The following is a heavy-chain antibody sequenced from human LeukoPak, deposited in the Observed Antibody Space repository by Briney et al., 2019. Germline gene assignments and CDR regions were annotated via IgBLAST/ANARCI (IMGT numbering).Heavy chain of an antibody. J-gene: IGHJ4*02. V-gene: IGHV4-59*01. CDR2: IYYSGST. Sequence: SETLSLTCTVSGGSISSYYWSWIRQPPGKGQEWIGYIYYSGSTNYNPSLKSRVTISVDTSKNQFSLKLSSVTAAGTAVYYCARVIAVAGRYFDYWGQGTLVTVSS. CDR1: GGSISSYY. D-gene: IGHD6-19*01. CDR3: ARVIAVAGRYFDY.